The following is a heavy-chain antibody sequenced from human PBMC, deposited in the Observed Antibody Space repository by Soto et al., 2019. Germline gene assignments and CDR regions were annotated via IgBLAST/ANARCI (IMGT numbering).Heavy chain of an antibody. CDR2: ISSSSSTI. J-gene: IGHJ4*02. CDR3: ARDQGGYPVDY. D-gene: IGHD1-1*01. V-gene: IGHV3-48*04. Sequence: GGSLRLSCAASGFTFSSYSMNWVRQAPGKGLEWVSYISSSSSTIYYADSVKGRFTISRDNAKNSLYLQMNSLRAEDTAVYYCARDQGGYPVDYWGQGTLVTVSS. CDR1: GFTFSSYS.